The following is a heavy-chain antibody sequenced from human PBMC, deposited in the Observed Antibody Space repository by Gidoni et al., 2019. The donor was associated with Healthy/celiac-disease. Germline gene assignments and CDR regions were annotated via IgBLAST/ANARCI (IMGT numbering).Heavy chain of an antibody. CDR2: IWYDGSNQ. J-gene: IGHJ4*02. D-gene: IGHD6-19*01. V-gene: IGHV3-33*01. CDR3: ARAGGGSSGWYVSYYFDY. CDR1: GFTFSSSG. Sequence: QVQRVESGGGVVQPGRALGLSCAASGFTFSSSGMHWVRQAPGKGLEGVAVIWYDGSNQYYADSVKGRFTISRDNSKNTLYLQMNSLRAEDTAVYYCARAGGGSSGWYVSYYFDYWGQGTLVTVSS.